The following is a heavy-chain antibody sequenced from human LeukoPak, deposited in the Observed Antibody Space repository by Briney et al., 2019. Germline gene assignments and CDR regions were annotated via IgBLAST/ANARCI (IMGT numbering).Heavy chain of an antibody. J-gene: IGHJ6*02. V-gene: IGHV3-21*01. CDR2: ISSSSSYI. CDR3: ARDGGVYGMDV. Sequence: PGGSLRLSCAASGFTFSSYSRNWVRQAPGKGLEWVSSISSSSSYIYYADSVKGRFTISRDNAKNSLYLQMDSLRAEDTAVYYCARDGGVYGMDVWGQGTTVTVSS. D-gene: IGHD3-3*01. CDR1: GFTFSSYS.